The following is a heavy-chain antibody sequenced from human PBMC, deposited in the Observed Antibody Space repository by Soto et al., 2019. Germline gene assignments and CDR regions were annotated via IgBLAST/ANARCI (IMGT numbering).Heavy chain of an antibody. CDR1: GFTFSGSA. D-gene: IGHD2-8*01. J-gene: IGHJ6*02. CDR3: TRCGLGYCTNGGMDV. V-gene: IGHV3-73*01. CDR2: IRSKANSYAT. Sequence: LRLSCAGSGFTFSGSAMHWVRQASGKGLEWVGRIRSKANSYATAYAASVKGRFTISRDDSKSTAYLQMNSLKTEDTAVYYCTRCGLGYCTNGGMDVWGQGTTVTVSS.